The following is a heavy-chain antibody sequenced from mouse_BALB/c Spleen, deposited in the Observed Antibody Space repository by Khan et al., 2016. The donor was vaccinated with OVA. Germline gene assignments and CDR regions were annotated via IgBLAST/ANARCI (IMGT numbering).Heavy chain of an antibody. CDR2: IDPANGNT. CDR3: ARGPYWYFDV. V-gene: IGHV14-3*02. J-gene: IGHJ1*01. Sequence: VQLQQSGAELVKPGASVKLSCTASGFNIKDTYMHWVKQRPEQGLEWIGRIDPANGNTKYDPKFQGKATITADTSTNKAYLQLSSLTSEDTAVYYGARGPYWYFDVWGAGTTVTVSS. CDR1: GFNIKDTY.